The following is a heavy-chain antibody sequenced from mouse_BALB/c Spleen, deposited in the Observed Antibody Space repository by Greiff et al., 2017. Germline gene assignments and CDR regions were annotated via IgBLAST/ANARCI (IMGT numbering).Heavy chain of an antibody. V-gene: IGHV6-6*02. CDR2: IRLKSNNYAT. Sequence: EVQLVESGGGLVQPGGSMKLSCVASGFTFSNYWMNWVRQSPEKGLEWVAEIRLKSNNYATHYAESVKGRFTISRDDSKSSVYLQMNNLRAEDTGIYYCTRPGPDWFAYWGQGTLVTVSA. J-gene: IGHJ3*01. CDR3: TRPGPDWFAY. CDR1: GFTFSNYW.